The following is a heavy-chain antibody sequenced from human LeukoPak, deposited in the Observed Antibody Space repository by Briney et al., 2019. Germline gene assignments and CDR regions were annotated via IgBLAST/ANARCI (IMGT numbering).Heavy chain of an antibody. J-gene: IGHJ1*01. CDR2: INHSGST. CDR1: GGSFSGYY. CDR3: ARGGWSAAEYFQH. Sequence: PSETLSLTCAVYGGSFSGYYWSWIRQPPGKGLEWIGEINHSGSTNYNPSLKSRVTISVDTSKNQLSLKLSSVSAADTAVYYCARGGWSAAEYFQHWGQGTLVTVSS. V-gene: IGHV4-34*01.